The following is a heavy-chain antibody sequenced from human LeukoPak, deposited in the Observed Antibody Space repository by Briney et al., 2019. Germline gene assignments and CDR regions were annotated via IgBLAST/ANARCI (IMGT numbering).Heavy chain of an antibody. CDR3: AKDSAARGTSDYFDY. J-gene: IGHJ4*02. D-gene: IGHD2-2*01. Sequence: GGSLRLSCGASRFTFNSYAMSWVRQAPGKGLEWVSAISGSGGSTYYADSVKGRFTISRDNPENTLYLQMNSLRAEDTAIYYCAKDSAARGTSDYFDYWGQGTLVTVSS. CDR1: RFTFNSYA. V-gene: IGHV3-23*01. CDR2: ISGSGGST.